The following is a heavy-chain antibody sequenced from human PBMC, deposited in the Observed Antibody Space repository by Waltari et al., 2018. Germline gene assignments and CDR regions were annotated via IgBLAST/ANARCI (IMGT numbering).Heavy chain of an antibody. CDR3: ARDLAGRYQLPHTKGCWFDP. J-gene: IGHJ5*02. D-gene: IGHD2-2*01. V-gene: IGHV4-34*01. CDR2: INPSGST. Sequence: QVQLQQWGAGLLKPSETLSLTCAVYGGSFSGYYWTWIRQPPGKGLEWIGEINPSGSTNYNPSLKSRVTISVDTSKNQFSLKLSSVTAADTAVYYCARDLAGRYQLPHTKGCWFDPWGQGTLVTVSS. CDR1: GGSFSGYY.